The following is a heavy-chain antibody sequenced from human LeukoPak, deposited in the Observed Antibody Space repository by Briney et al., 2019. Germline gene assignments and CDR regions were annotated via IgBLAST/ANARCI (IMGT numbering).Heavy chain of an antibody. CDR1: GFTFSSYS. CDR2: ISSSSSYI. V-gene: IGHV3-21*04. J-gene: IGHJ5*02. CDR3: ARAPRFRLVGVPKGPFDP. Sequence: PGGSLRLSCAASGFTFSSYSMNWVRQAPGKGLEWVSSISSSSSYIYYADSVKGRFTISRDNAKNSLYLQMNSLRPEDTAVYYCARAPRFRLVGVPKGPFDPWGQGALVTVSS. D-gene: IGHD1-26*01.